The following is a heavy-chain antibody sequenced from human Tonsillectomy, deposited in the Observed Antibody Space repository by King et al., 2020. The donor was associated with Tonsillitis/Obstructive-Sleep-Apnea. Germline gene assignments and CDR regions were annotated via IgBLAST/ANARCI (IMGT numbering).Heavy chain of an antibody. CDR1: GGSFRGYY. CDR2: SNQSGST. D-gene: IGHD3-9*01. V-gene: IGHV4-34*01. Sequence: VQLQQWGAGLLKPSETLSLTCAVYGGSFRGYYWSWIRQPPGKGLEWIGESNQSGSTKYNPSLKSRVTISVDTSKNQFSLNLSSVTAADTAVYYCARGDILTGYYASTDFDYWGQGTLVTVSS. CDR3: ARGDILTGYYASTDFDY. J-gene: IGHJ4*02.